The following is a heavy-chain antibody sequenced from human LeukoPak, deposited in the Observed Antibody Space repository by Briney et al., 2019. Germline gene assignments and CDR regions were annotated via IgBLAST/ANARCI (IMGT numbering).Heavy chain of an antibody. CDR2: IRYDGSNK. D-gene: IGHD6-13*01. V-gene: IGHV3-30*02. J-gene: IGHJ4*02. CDR3: AKGRTRNLAADGTGDY. CDR1: GFTFSSYG. Sequence: GGSLRLSCAASGFTFSSYGMHWVRQAPGKGLEWVAFIRYDGSNKYYADSVKGRFTISRDNSKNTLYLQMNSLRAEDTAVYYCAKGRTRNLAADGTGDYWGQGTLVTVSS.